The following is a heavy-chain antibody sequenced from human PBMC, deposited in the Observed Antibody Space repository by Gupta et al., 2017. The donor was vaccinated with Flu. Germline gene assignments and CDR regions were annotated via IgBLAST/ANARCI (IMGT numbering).Heavy chain of an antibody. CDR3: ARVGWPTTYYFDY. CDR2: IFYSGTT. Sequence: IRQPPGKGLEWIGYIFYSGTTNSNPSLKSRVTISVDTSKNQFSLKLSSVTAADTAVYYCARVGWPTTYYFDYWGQGTLVTVSS. V-gene: IGHV4-59*01. D-gene: IGHD1-1*01. J-gene: IGHJ4*02.